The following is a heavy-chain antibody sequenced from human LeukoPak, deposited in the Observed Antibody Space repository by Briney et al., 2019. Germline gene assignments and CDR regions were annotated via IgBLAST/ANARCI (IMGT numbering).Heavy chain of an antibody. CDR3: ARDLVAATRGYFDY. CDR1: GYTFTNYY. CDR2: INPSGGST. V-gene: IGHV1-46*01. J-gene: IGHJ4*02. Sequence: ASVKVSCKASGYTFTNYYMHWVRQAPGQGLEWMGIINPSGGSTNYAQKFQGRVTMTRDTPTSTVYMELSSLRSEDTAVYYCARDLVAATRGYFDYWGQGTLVTVSS. D-gene: IGHD2-15*01.